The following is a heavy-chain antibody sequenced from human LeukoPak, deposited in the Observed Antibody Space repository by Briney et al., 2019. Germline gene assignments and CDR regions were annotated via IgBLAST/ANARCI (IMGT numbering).Heavy chain of an antibody. V-gene: IGHV3-48*01. CDR1: GFTFSTFG. Sequence: GGSLRLSCVASGFTFSTFGMNWVRQAPGKGVEWVSYVSSSRTTIYYADSVKGRFTISRDDAKSSLYLQMNSLRAEDTALYYCARMSTGYYDDYWGQGTLVAVSS. D-gene: IGHD3-9*01. CDR2: VSSSRTTI. J-gene: IGHJ4*02. CDR3: ARMSTGYYDDY.